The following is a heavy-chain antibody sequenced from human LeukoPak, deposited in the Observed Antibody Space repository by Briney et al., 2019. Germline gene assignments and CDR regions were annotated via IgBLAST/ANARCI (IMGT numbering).Heavy chain of an antibody. J-gene: IGHJ4*02. CDR3: ARGNTGTGDY. CDR2: ISGSGGST. Sequence: GGSLRLSCAASGFTFSSYAMSWVRQAPGKGLEWVSVISGSGGSTYYADSVKGRFTISRDNSKNTLHLQMNSLRADDTAVYYCARGNTGTGDYWGQGTLVTVSS. CDR1: GFTFSSYA. D-gene: IGHD1/OR15-1a*01. V-gene: IGHV3-23*01.